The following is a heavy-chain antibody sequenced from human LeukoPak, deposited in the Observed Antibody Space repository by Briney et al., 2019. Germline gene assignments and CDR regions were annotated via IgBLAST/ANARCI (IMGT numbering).Heavy chain of an antibody. Sequence: GGSLRLSCAASGFTFSNYWMSWVRQAPGNGLEWVANINPDGSEKSSVDSVTGRFTISRDNAENTVFLQMNSLRAEDSAVYYCARDLAAWDVWGKGTTVTVSS. CDR2: INPDGSEK. CDR3: ARDLAAWDV. V-gene: IGHV3-7*01. J-gene: IGHJ6*04. CDR1: GFTFSNYW.